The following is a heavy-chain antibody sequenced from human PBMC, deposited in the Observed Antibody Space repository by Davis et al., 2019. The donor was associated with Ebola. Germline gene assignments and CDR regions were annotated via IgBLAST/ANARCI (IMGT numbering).Heavy chain of an antibody. D-gene: IGHD1-1*01. Sequence: GESLKISCAASGFTFSSYGMHWVRQAPGKGLEWVAFIRYDGSNKYYADSVKGRFTISRDNSKNTLYLQMNSLRAEDTAVYYCASLLVVQRTDVDYWGQGILVTVSS. J-gene: IGHJ4*02. CDR3: ASLLVVQRTDVDY. CDR2: IRYDGSNK. CDR1: GFTFSSYG. V-gene: IGHV3-30*02.